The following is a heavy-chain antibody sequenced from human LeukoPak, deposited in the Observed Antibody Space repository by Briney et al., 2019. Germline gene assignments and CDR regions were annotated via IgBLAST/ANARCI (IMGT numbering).Heavy chain of an antibody. CDR3: ARVIGSSSHEFDY. J-gene: IGHJ4*02. Sequence: GGSLRLSCAASGFTVSSNYMSWVRQAPGKGLEWVSVIYSGGSTYYADSVKGRFTISRDNSKNTLYLQMNSLRAEDTAVYYCARVIGSSSHEFDYWGQGTLVTVSS. CDR2: IYSGGST. CDR1: GFTVSSNY. V-gene: IGHV3-66*01. D-gene: IGHD6-6*01.